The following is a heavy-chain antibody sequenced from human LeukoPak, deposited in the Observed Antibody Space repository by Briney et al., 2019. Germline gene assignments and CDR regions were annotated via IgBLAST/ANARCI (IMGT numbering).Heavy chain of an antibody. Sequence: SETLSLTCTVSGGSISSYYWSWIRQPPGKGLEWIGYIYYSGSTNYNPSLKSRVTISVDTSKNQFSLKLSSVTAADTAVYYCAITYYYDSSGFADPFDYWGQGTLVTVSS. CDR2: IYYSGST. CDR1: GGSISSYY. D-gene: IGHD3-22*01. CDR3: AITYYYDSSGFADPFDY. J-gene: IGHJ4*02. V-gene: IGHV4-59*12.